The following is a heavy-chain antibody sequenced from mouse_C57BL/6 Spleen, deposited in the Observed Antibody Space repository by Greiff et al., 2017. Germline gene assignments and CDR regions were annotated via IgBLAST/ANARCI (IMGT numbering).Heavy chain of an antibody. J-gene: IGHJ2*01. CDR1: GYTFTDYE. CDR2: IDPETGGT. CDR3: TRWEANWAPY. V-gene: IGHV1-15*01. D-gene: IGHD4-1*01. Sequence: QVQLKQSGAELVRPGASVTLSCKASGYTFTDYEMHWVKQTPVHGLEWIGAIDPETGGTAYNQKFKGKAILTADKSSSTAYMELRSLTSEDSAVYYCTRWEANWAPYWGQGTTLTVSS.